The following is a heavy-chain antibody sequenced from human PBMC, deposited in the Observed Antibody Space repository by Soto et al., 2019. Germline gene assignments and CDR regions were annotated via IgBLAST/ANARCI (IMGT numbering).Heavy chain of an antibody. Sequence: PLGTPVLTRPFSCWSLHSNNFLWGLVRPPPGEGGGGVWGIYYSGSTYYYPSLKSRVTISVDTSKNQFSLKLSSVTAADTAVYYCARDTGYYDFWSGYYTPAYYYYMAVWGKGTTVTVSS. CDR1: CWSLHSNNFL. CDR2: IYYSGST. CDR3: ARDTGYYDFWSGYYTPAYYYYMAV. J-gene: IGHJ6*03. V-gene: IGHV4-39*07. D-gene: IGHD3-3*01.